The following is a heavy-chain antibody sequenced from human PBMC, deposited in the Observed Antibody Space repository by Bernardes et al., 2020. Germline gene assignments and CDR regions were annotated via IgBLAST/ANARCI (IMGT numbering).Heavy chain of an antibody. V-gene: IGHV2-5*02. CDR2: IYWDDDK. CDR1: GFSLTTFGVG. CDR3: AHSPGCVLCRRPPSGLRITGFDY. D-gene: IGHD3-10*01. Sequence: SGPTLVKPTQTLTLTCTFSGFSLTTFGVGVGWIRQPPGKALEWLALIYWDDDKRYIPSLRNRLTITKDTSKNQVVLTMTNMDPVDTATYYCAHSPGCVLCRRPPSGLRITGFDYWGQGTLVTVSS. J-gene: IGHJ4*02.